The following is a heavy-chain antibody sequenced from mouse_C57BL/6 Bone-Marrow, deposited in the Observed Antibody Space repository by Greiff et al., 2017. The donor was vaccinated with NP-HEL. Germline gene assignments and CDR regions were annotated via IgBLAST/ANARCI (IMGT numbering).Heavy chain of an antibody. Sequence: QVQLQQPGAELVKPGASVKLSCKASGYTFTSYWMHWVKQRPGQGLEWIGMIHPNSGSTNYNEKFKSKATLTVDKSSSTAYMQLSSLTSEDSAVYYCARRGLYYDYDWYFDVWGTGTTVTVSS. CDR3: ARRGLYYDYDWYFDV. CDR1: GYTFTSYW. D-gene: IGHD2-4*01. CDR2: IHPNSGST. J-gene: IGHJ1*03. V-gene: IGHV1-64*01.